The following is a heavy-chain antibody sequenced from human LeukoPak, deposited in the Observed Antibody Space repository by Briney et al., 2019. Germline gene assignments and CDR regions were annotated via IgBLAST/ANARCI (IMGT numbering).Heavy chain of an antibody. CDR1: GYTFTNYA. CDR3: ARGLWSAHRREYYFDS. CDR2: INAGNGDT. Sequence: ASVKVSCKASGYTFTNYAVNWLRQAPGQRLEWMGWINAGNGDTKFSQNYQARVTITRDASASTAYMELSSLASEDTAVYFCARGLWSAHRREYYFDSWGQGTLVTVSS. J-gene: IGHJ4*02. D-gene: IGHD3-3*01. V-gene: IGHV1-3*01.